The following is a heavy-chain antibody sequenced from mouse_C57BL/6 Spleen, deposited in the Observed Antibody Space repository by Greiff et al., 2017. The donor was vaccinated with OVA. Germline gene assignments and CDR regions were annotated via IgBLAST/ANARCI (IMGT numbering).Heavy chain of an antibody. CDR1: GYTFTSYW. CDR3: ALYYYDLAWFAY. CDR2: IYPGNSDT. J-gene: IGHJ3*01. V-gene: IGHV1-5*01. Sequence: VQLKESGTVLARPGASVKMSCKTSGYTFTSYWMHWVKQRPGQGLEWIGAIYPGNSDTSYNQKFKGKAKLTAVTSASTAYMELSSLTTEDSAVYYCALYYYDLAWFAYWGQGTLVTVSA. D-gene: IGHD2-4*01.